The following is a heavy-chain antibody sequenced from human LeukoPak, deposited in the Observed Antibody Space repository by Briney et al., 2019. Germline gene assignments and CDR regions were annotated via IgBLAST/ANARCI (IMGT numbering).Heavy chain of an antibody. CDR1: GGSISGYY. V-gene: IGHV4-59*01. J-gene: IGHJ4*02. Sequence: SETLSLTCTVSGGSISGYYWSWIRQPRGKGLEWVGYISYSGSTNYKPSLKSRVTISVDTSKNQFSLKLSSVTAADTAIYYCARDGRAGSLFAYWGQGTLVTVSS. D-gene: IGHD6-19*01. CDR2: ISYSGST. CDR3: ARDGRAGSLFAY.